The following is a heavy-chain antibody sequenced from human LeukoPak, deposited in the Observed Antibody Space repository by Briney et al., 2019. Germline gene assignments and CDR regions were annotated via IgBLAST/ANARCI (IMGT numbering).Heavy chain of an antibody. J-gene: IGHJ4*02. V-gene: IGHV1-69*13. Sequence: ASVKVSCKASGGTFSSYAISWVRQAPGQGLEWMGGIIPIFGTANYAQKFQGRVTITADESTSTAYMELSGLRSEDTAVYYCARDREGQQKAGSYSEAGYWGQGTLVTVSS. CDR3: ARDREGQQKAGSYSEAGY. D-gene: IGHD1-26*01. CDR1: GGTFSSYA. CDR2: IIPIFGTA.